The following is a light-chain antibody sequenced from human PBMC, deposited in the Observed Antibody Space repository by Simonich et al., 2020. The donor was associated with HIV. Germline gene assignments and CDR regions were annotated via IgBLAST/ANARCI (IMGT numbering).Light chain of an antibody. CDR3: QQYYSPPALT. Sequence: DIVMTQSPDSLAVSLGERATINCRSSQSVLYRSNNKNYLAWYQQKPGQPPKLRIYWAATRESGVPDRFSGSGSGTDFTLTITSLQAEDVAVYYCQQYYSPPALTFGGGTKVEIK. CDR2: WAA. V-gene: IGKV4-1*01. CDR1: QSVLYRSNNKNY. J-gene: IGKJ4*01.